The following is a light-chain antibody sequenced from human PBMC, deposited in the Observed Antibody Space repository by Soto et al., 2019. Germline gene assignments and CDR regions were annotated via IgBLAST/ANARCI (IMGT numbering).Light chain of an antibody. CDR2: DNN. Sequence: QSLLTQPPSVSAAPGHKVTISCSGSSSNIGNNYVSWYQQLPGTAPKLLIYDNNKRPSGIPDRFSGSKSGTSATLGITGLQTGDEADYYCGTWDSSLSAGVFGGGTQLTVL. CDR3: GTWDSSLSAGV. CDR1: SSNIGNNY. J-gene: IGLJ3*02. V-gene: IGLV1-51*01.